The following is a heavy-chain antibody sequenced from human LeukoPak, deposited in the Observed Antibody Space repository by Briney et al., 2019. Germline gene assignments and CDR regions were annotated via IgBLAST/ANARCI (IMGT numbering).Heavy chain of an antibody. V-gene: IGHV3-23*01. J-gene: IGHJ4*02. CDR3: AKENSGKYPDY. Sequence: PGGSLSLSCVTSGFTFINYAMGWVRQPPGKGLEWVSGISGSGGSTYYTDSVKGRFTISRDNSKNTLFLQMNSLRAEDTAVYYCAKENSGKYPDYWGQGTLVTVSS. D-gene: IGHD1-26*01. CDR1: GFTFINYA. CDR2: ISGSGGST.